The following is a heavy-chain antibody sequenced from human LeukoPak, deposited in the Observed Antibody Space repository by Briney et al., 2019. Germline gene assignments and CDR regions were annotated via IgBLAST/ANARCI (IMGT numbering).Heavy chain of an antibody. CDR1: GGSISSYY. CDR2: TYYSGRT. V-gene: IGHV4-59*01. D-gene: IGHD4-17*01. CDR3: ARDYGDYVVDY. Sequence: SETLSLTCTVSGGSISSYYWSWIRQPPGKGLEWIGYTYYSGRTNYNPSLKSRVTISVDTSKNQFSLKLSSVTAADTAVYYCARDYGDYVVDYWGQGTLVTVSS. J-gene: IGHJ4*02.